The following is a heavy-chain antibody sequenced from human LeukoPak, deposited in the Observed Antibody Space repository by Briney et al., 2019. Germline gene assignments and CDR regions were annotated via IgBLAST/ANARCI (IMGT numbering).Heavy chain of an antibody. D-gene: IGHD1-26*01. CDR1: GYSISSGYY. CDR3: ARLRGSYQTDAFDI. CDR2: IYHSGST. J-gene: IGHJ3*02. V-gene: IGHV4-38-2*02. Sequence: SETLSLTCTVSGYSISSGYYWGWIRQPPGKGLEWIGSIYHSGSTYYNPSLKSRVTISVDTSKNQFSLKLSSVTAADTAVYYCARLRGSYQTDAFDIWGQGTMVTVSS.